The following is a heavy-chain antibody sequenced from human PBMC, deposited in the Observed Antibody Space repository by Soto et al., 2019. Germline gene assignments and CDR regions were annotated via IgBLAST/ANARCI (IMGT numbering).Heavy chain of an antibody. D-gene: IGHD5-18*01. CDR2: IYYSGST. CDR3: ARGRIQLWYPFDY. CDR1: GGSISSYY. J-gene: IGHJ4*02. Sequence: QVQLQESGPGLVKPSETLSLTCTVSGGSISSYYWSWIRQPPGKGLEWIGYIYYSGSTNYNPSLKSRSPXSXDXXKNQFSLKLRSVTAADTAVYYCARGRIQLWYPFDYWGQGTLVTVSS. V-gene: IGHV4-59*01.